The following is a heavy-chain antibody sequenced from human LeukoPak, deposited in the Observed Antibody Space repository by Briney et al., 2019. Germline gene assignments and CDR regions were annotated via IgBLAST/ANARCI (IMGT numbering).Heavy chain of an antibody. CDR2: INTDGSST. CDR3: ATPGIRDQYDFDL. CDR1: GFTFSSYW. V-gene: IGHV3-74*01. J-gene: IGHJ4*02. Sequence: GGSLRLSCVVSGFTFSSYWMHWVRQAPGKGLVWVSRINTDGSSTSYADSVKGRFTISRDNVKNMVSLQMNSLRAEDTAVYYCATPGIRDQYDFDLWGQGTLVTVSS. D-gene: IGHD6-13*01.